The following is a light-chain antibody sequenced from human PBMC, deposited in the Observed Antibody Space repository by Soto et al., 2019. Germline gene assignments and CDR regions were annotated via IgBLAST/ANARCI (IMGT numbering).Light chain of an antibody. J-gene: IGLJ2*01. V-gene: IGLV2-11*01. Sequence: QSALTQPRSVSGSPGQSVTISCTGTSSDVGGYNYVSWYQQHPGKAPKRMIDDVSKRPSGVPDRFSGSKSGNTASLTISGLQAEDEADYYCCSYAGSYTFVVFGGGTKLTVL. CDR3: CSYAGSYTFVV. CDR1: SSDVGGYNY. CDR2: DVS.